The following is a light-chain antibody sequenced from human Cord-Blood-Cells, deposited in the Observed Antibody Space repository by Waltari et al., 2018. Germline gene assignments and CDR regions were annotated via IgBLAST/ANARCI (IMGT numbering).Light chain of an antibody. V-gene: IGKV4-1*01. CDR3: QQYYSTPPT. CDR2: WAA. Sequence: DIVMTQSPDSLAVSLGERATINCKSSQSVLYSSNNKNYLAWYQQKPGQPPKLLIYWAATRGSGVPDRFSGSESGTDFTPTISSLQAEDVAVYYCQQYYSTPPTFGPGTKVDIK. CDR1: QSVLYSSNNKNY. J-gene: IGKJ3*01.